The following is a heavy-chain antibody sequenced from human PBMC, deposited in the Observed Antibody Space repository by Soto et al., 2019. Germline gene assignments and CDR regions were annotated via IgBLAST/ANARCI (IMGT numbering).Heavy chain of an antibody. CDR1: GFTFGDYA. D-gene: IGHD4-17*01. Sequence: GGSLRLSCAASGFTFGDYAMSWVRQAPGKGLEWVSAISGNGADTSYADSVRGRFTISRDNSKDTLFLQMNSLRADDTAMYYCASADNGPFDVWGQGTMVTVS. CDR3: ASADNGPFDV. CDR2: ISGNGADT. V-gene: IGHV3-23*01. J-gene: IGHJ3*01.